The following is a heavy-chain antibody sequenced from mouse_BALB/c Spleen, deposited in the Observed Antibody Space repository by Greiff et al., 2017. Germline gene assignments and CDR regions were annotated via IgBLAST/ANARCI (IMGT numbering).Heavy chain of an antibody. D-gene: IGHD2-1*01. Sequence: EVQGVESGGGLVKPGGSLTLSCAASGFAFSSYDMSWVRQTPEKRLEWVAYISSGGGSTYYPDTVKGRFTISRDNAKNTLYLQMSSLKSEDTAMYYCARHYGNYGGAMDYWGQGTSVTVSS. V-gene: IGHV5-12-1*01. CDR3: ARHYGNYGGAMDY. J-gene: IGHJ4*01. CDR1: GFAFSSYD. CDR2: ISSGGGST.